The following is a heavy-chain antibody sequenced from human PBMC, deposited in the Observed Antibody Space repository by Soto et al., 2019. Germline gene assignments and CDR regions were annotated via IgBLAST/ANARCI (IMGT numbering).Heavy chain of an antibody. V-gene: IGHV5-51*01. Sequence: PGESLKISCEASGYRFSSYWIGWVRQMPGKGLEWMGIIYPGDSDTRYSPSFEGQVSISADKSTDTAYLQWDSLKASDTAMYYCARVRILSGLFRSFDYWGQGTQVTVSS. CDR3: ARVRILSGLFRSFDY. CDR2: IYPGDSDT. J-gene: IGHJ4*02. CDR1: GYRFSSYW. D-gene: IGHD3-10*01.